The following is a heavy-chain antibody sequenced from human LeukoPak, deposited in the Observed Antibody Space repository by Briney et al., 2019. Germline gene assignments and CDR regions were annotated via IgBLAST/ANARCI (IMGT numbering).Heavy chain of an antibody. J-gene: IGHJ1*01. D-gene: IGHD1-14*01. CDR3: ARVLRTFGYFQH. Sequence: GGSLRLSCAASGFTFRNHAMSWVRQAPGKGLEWVSAISGTGGTTYFADSVKGRFTISRDNSKNTLYLQMNSLRAEDTAVYYCARVLRTFGYFQHWGQGTLVTVSS. CDR2: ISGTGGTT. CDR1: GFTFRNHA. V-gene: IGHV3-23*01.